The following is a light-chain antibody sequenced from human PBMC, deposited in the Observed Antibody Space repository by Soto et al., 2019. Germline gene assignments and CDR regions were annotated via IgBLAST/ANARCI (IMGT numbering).Light chain of an antibody. J-gene: IGKJ1*01. V-gene: IGKV1-5*01. CDR2: DAS. CDR3: QQYKSYPWT. CDR1: QTISGW. Sequence: DIQMTQSPSTLSASVGDGVTITCRASQTISGWLAWYQQRPGKAPKLLISDASSLRSGVPSRFSGSGSGTEFILTISSLQPDDFGSYYCQQYKSYPWTFGHGPTVEV.